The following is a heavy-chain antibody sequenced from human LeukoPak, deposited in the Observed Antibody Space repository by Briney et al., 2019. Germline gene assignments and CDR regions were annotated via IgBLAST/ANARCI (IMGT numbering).Heavy chain of an antibody. J-gene: IGHJ3*02. D-gene: IGHD5-12*01. Sequence: GGSLRLSCAASGFTFTTYWMHWVRQAPGKGLEWVSRIKGDEMTTNYADSVEGRFTISRDNAKNTVYLEMNSLRAEDTAVYYCARGGYGHGFDIWGQGTMVTVSS. CDR1: GFTFTTYW. CDR2: IKGDEMTT. CDR3: ARGGYGHGFDI. V-gene: IGHV3-74*01.